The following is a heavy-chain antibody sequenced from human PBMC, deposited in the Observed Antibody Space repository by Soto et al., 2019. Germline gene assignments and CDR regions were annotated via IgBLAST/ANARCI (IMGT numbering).Heavy chain of an antibody. J-gene: IGHJ6*02. CDR1: GGSISSGGYY. V-gene: IGHV4-31*03. CDR2: IYYSGST. CDR3: ARQNPPGYYYYDMDV. Sequence: SETLSLTCTVSGGSISSGGYYWNWIRQHPGKGLEWIGYIYYSGSTYYNPSLKSRVTISVDTSKNQFSLKLSSVTAADTAVYYCARQNPPGYYYYDMDVWGQGTTVTVSS.